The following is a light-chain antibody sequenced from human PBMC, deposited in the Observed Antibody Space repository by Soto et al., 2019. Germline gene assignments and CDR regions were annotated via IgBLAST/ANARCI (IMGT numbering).Light chain of an antibody. V-gene: IGLV2-14*01. J-gene: IGLJ3*02. CDR3: SSYTTSTTRV. Sequence: QSALTQPASVSGSPGQSTTISCTGTSSDVGGYNYVSWYQQHPGKAPKLMIYDVSHRPSGVSNRFSGSKSGHTASLTISGLQAEDEADYYCSSYTTSTTRVFGGGTKVTVL. CDR2: DVS. CDR1: SSDVGGYNY.